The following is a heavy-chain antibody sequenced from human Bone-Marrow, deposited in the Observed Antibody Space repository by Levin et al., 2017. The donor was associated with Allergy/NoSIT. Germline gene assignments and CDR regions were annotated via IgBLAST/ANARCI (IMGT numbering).Heavy chain of an antibody. J-gene: IGHJ4*02. CDR2: IYSGGST. CDR1: GFTVSSNS. V-gene: IGHV3-53*01. CDR3: ARARGGEEFDY. D-gene: IGHD3-16*01. Sequence: GGSLRLSCAASGFTVSSNSMSWVRQAPGKGLEWVSVIYSGGSTYYADSVKGRFTISRDNSKNTLFLQMNSLRAEDTAVYYCARARGGEEFDYWGQGTLVTVSS.